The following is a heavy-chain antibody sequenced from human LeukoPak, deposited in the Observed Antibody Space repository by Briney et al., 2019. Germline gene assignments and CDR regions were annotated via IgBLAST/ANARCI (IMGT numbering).Heavy chain of an antibody. D-gene: IGHD3-22*01. J-gene: IGHJ4*02. CDR1: GFTFSSYA. CDR2: INGGGGRT. Sequence: GGSLRLSCAASGFTFSSYAMSWVRQAPGKGLERVSAINGGGGRTYYADPVKGRFTVFRDNSKNSLYLQMNSLRAGDTAVYYCAKGSYYDSSGYYYFDYWGQGTLVTVSS. CDR3: AKGSYYDSSGYYYFDY. V-gene: IGHV3-23*01.